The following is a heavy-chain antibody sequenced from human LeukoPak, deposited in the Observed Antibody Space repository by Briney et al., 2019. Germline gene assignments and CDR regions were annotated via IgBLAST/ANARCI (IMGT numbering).Heavy chain of an antibody. J-gene: IGHJ4*02. D-gene: IGHD6-19*01. V-gene: IGHV1-46*01. CDR2: INPSGGST. Sequence: HRASVKVSCKASGYTFTSYYMHWVRQAPGQGLEWMGIINPSGGSTSYAQKFQGRVTMTRDTSTGTAYMELSRLRSDDTAVYYCARGQAVAGDYWGQGTLVTVSS. CDR3: ARGQAVAGDY. CDR1: GYTFTSYY.